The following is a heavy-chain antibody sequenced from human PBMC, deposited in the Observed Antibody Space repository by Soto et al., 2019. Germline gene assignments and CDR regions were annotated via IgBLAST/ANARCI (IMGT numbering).Heavy chain of an antibody. J-gene: IGHJ5*02. D-gene: IGHD6-19*01. CDR2: MNPNSGNT. Sequence: ASVKVSCKASGYTFTSYDINWVRQATGQGLEWMGWMNPNSGNTGYAQKFQGRVTMTRNTSISTAYMELSSLRSEDTAVYYCVRGGWGLNWFDPWGQGTLVTVSS. V-gene: IGHV1-8*01. CDR3: VRGGWGLNWFDP. CDR1: GYTFTSYD.